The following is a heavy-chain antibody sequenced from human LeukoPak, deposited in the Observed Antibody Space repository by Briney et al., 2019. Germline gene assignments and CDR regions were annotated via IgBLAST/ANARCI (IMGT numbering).Heavy chain of an antibody. CDR2: ISGSGGST. D-gene: IGHD3-22*01. CDR3: AKDRGYYDSSGYLSYAFDI. Sequence: GGSLRLSCAASGFTFSSYGMHWVRQAPGKGLEWVSAISGSGGSTYYADSVKGRFTISRDNSKNTLYLQMNSLRAEDTAVYYCAKDRGYYDSSGYLSYAFDIWGQGTMVTVSS. CDR1: GFTFSSYG. V-gene: IGHV3-23*01. J-gene: IGHJ3*02.